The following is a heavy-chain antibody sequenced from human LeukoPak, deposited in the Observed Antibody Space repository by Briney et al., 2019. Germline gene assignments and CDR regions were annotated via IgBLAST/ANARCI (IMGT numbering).Heavy chain of an antibody. CDR2: ISGSINTT. CDR1: GFTFRNHA. D-gene: IGHD6-6*01. Sequence: PSGGSLRLSCAASGFTFRNHAMTWVRQVPGKGLEWVSAISGSINTTYYVDSVKGRFTISRDNSKNTLYLQMNSLRVEDTAVYYCVQGGQLGYWGQGTLVTVSS. CDR3: VQGGQLGY. J-gene: IGHJ4*02. V-gene: IGHV3-23*01.